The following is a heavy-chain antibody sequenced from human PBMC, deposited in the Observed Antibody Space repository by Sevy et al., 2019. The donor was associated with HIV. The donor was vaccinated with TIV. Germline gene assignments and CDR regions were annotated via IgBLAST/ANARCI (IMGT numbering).Heavy chain of an antibody. Sequence: ASVKVSCKASGYTFTSYRITWVRQAPGQGLEWMGWISPHNGGTNYAQKLRGRVTMISDTSTSTAYMELRSLRSDDTAIYYCARPYCSGGSCYSLAHWGQGTLVTVSS. CDR1: GYTFTSYR. D-gene: IGHD2-15*01. CDR3: ARPYCSGGSCYSLAH. CDR2: ISPHNGGT. V-gene: IGHV1-18*01. J-gene: IGHJ4*02.